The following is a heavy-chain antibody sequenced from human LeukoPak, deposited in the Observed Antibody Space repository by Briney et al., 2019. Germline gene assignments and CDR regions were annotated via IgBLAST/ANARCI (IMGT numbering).Heavy chain of an antibody. Sequence: SETLSLTCTVSGGSISSSSYYWGWIRQPPGKGLEWIGSIYYSGSTYYNPSLKSRVTISVDTSKNQFSLKLSSVTAADTAVYYCARGVLETNWFDPWGQGTLVTVSS. D-gene: IGHD1-1*01. CDR2: IYYSGST. CDR3: ARGVLETNWFDP. CDR1: GGSISSSSYY. V-gene: IGHV4-39*07. J-gene: IGHJ5*02.